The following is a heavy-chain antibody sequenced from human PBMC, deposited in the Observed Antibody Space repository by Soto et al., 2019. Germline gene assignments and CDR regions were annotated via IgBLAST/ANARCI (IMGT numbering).Heavy chain of an antibody. Sequence: PGWSLRLSCAASGFTFSTCAMSWVRQAPGKGLEWVSSIGGSGGRTYQADSVKGRFSISRDDSKNTLYLQVNSLRAEDTAVYYCAKDPSYYGGNLRGSYFDYWGQGTLGTVSS. CDR1: GFTFSTCA. CDR3: AKDPSYYGGNLRGSYFDY. V-gene: IGHV3-23*01. CDR2: IGGSGGRT. J-gene: IGHJ4*02. D-gene: IGHD4-17*01.